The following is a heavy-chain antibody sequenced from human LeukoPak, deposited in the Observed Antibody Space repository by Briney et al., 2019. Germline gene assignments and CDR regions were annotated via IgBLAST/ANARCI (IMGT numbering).Heavy chain of an antibody. CDR1: GFTVSSNY. CDR2: IYSGGST. J-gene: IGHJ4*02. D-gene: IGHD6-13*01. Sequence: GGSLRLSCAASGFTVSSNYMSWVRQAPGKGLEWVSVIYSGGSTYYTDSVKGRFTISRDNSKNTLYLQMNSLRAEDTAVYYCARDRGAAAGPFDYWGQGTLVTVSS. V-gene: IGHV3-66*01. CDR3: ARDRGAAAGPFDY.